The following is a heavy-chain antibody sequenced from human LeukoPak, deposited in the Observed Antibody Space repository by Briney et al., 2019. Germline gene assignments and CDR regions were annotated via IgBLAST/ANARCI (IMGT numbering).Heavy chain of an antibody. CDR2: ISGSGGST. J-gene: IGHJ4*02. D-gene: IGHD1-7*01. CDR1: GFTFSSYA. Sequence: GGSLRLSCAASGFTFSSYAMSWVRQAPGKGLEWVSAISGSGGSTYYADSVKGRFTISRDNSKNTLYLQMNSLRAEDTAVYYCVEHQTRNWNYRYWGQGTLVTVSS. CDR3: VEHQTRNWNYRY. V-gene: IGHV3-23*01.